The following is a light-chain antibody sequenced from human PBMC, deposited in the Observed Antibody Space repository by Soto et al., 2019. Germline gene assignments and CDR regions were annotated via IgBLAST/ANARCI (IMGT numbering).Light chain of an antibody. J-gene: IGKJ1*01. Sequence: EFVLTQSPGTLSFSPGERATLSCRASQSVTNHFLAWYQQKPGQPPRLLIYGATNRATGIPDRFSGSGSGTDFTLTISRLEPEDFAVYYCQRHTTSAWTFGQGTKVDIK. CDR1: QSVTNHF. CDR3: QRHTTSAWT. CDR2: GAT. V-gene: IGKV3-20*01.